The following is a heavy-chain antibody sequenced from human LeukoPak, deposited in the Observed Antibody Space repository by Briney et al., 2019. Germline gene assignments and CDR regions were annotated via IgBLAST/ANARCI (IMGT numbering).Heavy chain of an antibody. CDR1: GYTFTNYA. D-gene: IGHD2-15*01. CDR3: ARDARYCSGGSCYSGAHDAFDI. Sequence: ASVKVSCKASGYTFTNYAVNWVRQAPGQGLEWMGWINPNSGGTNYAQKFQGWVTMTRDTSISTAYMELSRLRSDDTAVYYCARDARYCSGGSCYSGAHDAFDIWGQGTMVTVSS. J-gene: IGHJ3*02. CDR2: INPNSGGT. V-gene: IGHV1-2*04.